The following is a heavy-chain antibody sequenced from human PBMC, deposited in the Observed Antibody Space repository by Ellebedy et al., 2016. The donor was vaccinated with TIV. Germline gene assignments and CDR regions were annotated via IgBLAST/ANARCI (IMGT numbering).Heavy chain of an antibody. CDR2: ISWNSGSI. Sequence: SLKISCAASGFTFDDYAMHWLRQAPGKGLEWVSGISWNSGSIGYADSVKGRFTISRDNAKNSLYLQMNSLRAEDTALYYCTAGYCSGGSCYPVDYWGQGTLVTVSS. D-gene: IGHD2-15*01. J-gene: IGHJ4*02. CDR3: TAGYCSGGSCYPVDY. CDR1: GFTFDDYA. V-gene: IGHV3-9*01.